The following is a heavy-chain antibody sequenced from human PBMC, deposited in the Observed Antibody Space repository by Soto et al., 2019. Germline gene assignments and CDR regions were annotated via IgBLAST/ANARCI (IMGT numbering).Heavy chain of an antibody. CDR2: IYYSGST. CDR1: GASISSGGYY. CDR3: ARNMTTETKERSGMDV. D-gene: IGHD4-4*01. Sequence: PSETLSLTCTVSGASISSGGYYWSWIRQHPGKGLEWIGYIYYSGSTYYKPSLKSRVKMSVDTSKNQFSLKLGYVTAADTAVYYCARNMTTETKERSGMDVWGQGTTVTVSS. V-gene: IGHV4-31*03. J-gene: IGHJ6*02.